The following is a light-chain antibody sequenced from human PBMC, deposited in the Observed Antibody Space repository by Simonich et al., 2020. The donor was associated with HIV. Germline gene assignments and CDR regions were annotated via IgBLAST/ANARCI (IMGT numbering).Light chain of an antibody. CDR2: EVS. Sequence: QSALTQPPSVSGSPGQSVTISCTGTSSDVGSYNRVSWYQQPPGTAPKLMIYEVSKRPSGVSNRFSGSKSGNTASLTISGLQAEDEADYYCCSYAGSSTYVVFGGGTKLTVL. J-gene: IGLJ2*01. CDR3: CSYAGSSTYVV. V-gene: IGLV2-23*02. CDR1: SSDVGSYNR.